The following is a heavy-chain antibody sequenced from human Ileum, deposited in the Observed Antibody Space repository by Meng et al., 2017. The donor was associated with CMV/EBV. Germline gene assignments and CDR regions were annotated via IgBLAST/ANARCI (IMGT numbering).Heavy chain of an antibody. CDR2: IHTSGTT. J-gene: IGHJ4*02. Sequence: DVAPWLVRPSDALSFTCTASVDSISSYYLSLIRQSAGKGLDWIGRIHTSGTTNYNPSLKSRFTLSLDTSKDQFSLKLTSVTAADTAVYYCAREKSSCTSSTCYGVDSWGQGTLVTVSS. CDR1: VDSISSYY. V-gene: IGHV4-4*07. D-gene: IGHD2-2*01. CDR3: AREKSSCTSSTCYGVDS.